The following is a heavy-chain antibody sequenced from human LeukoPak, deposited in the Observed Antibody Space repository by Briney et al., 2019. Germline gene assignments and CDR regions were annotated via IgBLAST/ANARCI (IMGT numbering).Heavy chain of an antibody. CDR1: GGSLSNYY. CDR3: ARSLGQYTYGLLGY. D-gene: IGHD5-18*01. Sequence: SETLSLTCTVSGGSLSNYYWKWIRQPPGKGLEWIGSIYYSGSTNHNPSLKSRVTISVDTSKDQFSLKLSSVTAADTAVYYCARSLGQYTYGLLGYWGQGTLVTVSS. V-gene: IGHV4-59*01. J-gene: IGHJ4*02. CDR2: IYYSGST.